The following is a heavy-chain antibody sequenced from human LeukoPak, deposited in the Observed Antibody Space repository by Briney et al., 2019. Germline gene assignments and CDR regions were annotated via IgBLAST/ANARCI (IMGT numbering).Heavy chain of an antibody. CDR3: ARDPLHYYDSSGYSSGGYFDY. CDR2: IIPIFGTA. D-gene: IGHD3-22*01. Sequence: VASVTVSCTASGGTFSSYAISWVRQAPGQGLEWMGGIIPIFGTANYAQKFQGRVTITADESTSTAYMELSSLRSEDTAAYYCARDPLHYYDSSGYSSGGYFDYWGQGTLVTVSS. CDR1: GGTFSSYA. V-gene: IGHV1-69*13. J-gene: IGHJ4*02.